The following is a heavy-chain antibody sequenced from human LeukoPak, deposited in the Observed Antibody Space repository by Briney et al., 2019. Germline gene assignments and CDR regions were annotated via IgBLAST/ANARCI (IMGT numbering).Heavy chain of an antibody. J-gene: IGHJ4*03. CDR2: INHSGST. CDR3: ARQPPYCTNGVCYFDY. D-gene: IGHD2-8*01. V-gene: IGHV4-34*01. Sequence: PSETLSLTCAVYGGSFSGYYWSWIRQPPGKGLEWIGEINHSGSTNYNPSLKSRVTISVDTSKNRFSLKLSSVTAADTAVYYCARQPPYCTNGVCYFDYWGQGTMVTVSS. CDR1: GGSFSGYY.